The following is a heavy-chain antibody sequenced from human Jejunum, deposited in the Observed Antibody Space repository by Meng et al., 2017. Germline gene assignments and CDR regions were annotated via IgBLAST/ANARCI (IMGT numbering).Heavy chain of an antibody. D-gene: IGHD3-16*01. J-gene: IGHJ4*02. V-gene: IGHV3-7*01. CDR3: AGGGGGSHY. CDR1: GLTFSSYW. CDR2: INPDGSKK. Sequence: GESLKISCAASGLTFSSYWMNWVRQAPGKGLEWVANINPDGSKKRYVDPVKGRFTISRDNAENSLYLQMRSLGAEDTAIYFCAGGGGGSHYWGQGTLVTVSS.